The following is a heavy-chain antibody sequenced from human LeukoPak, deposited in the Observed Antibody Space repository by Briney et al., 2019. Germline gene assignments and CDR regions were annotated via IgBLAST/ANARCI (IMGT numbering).Heavy chain of an antibody. Sequence: GGSLRLSCAASGFTFSSYAMHCVRQAPGKGLEWVAVISYDGNNKYYADSVKGRFTISRDNSKNTLYLQMNSLRAEDTAVYYTPGIVEVVAANRSSGWFDPWGQGTLVTVSS. D-gene: IGHD2-15*01. CDR2: ISYDGNNK. CDR3: PGIVEVVAANRSSGWFDP. J-gene: IGHJ5*02. CDR1: GFTFSSYA. V-gene: IGHV3-30-3*01.